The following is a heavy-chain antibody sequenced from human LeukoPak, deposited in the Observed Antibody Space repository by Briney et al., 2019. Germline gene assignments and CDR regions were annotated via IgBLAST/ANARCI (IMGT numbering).Heavy chain of an antibody. D-gene: IGHD3/OR15-3a*01. CDR1: GVTFSSYW. V-gene: IGHV3-74*01. J-gene: IGHJ4*02. CDR3: AREIAGRVPFDY. Sequence: GGSLRLSSADPGVTFSSYWMHSVRPGPRKGLVWVSRISSDGSSSTSYADSVRGRFAISRDNAKNTLYLQMNSLRAEDPAVYYCAREIAGRVPFDYWGQGTLVTVSS. CDR2: ISSDGSSST.